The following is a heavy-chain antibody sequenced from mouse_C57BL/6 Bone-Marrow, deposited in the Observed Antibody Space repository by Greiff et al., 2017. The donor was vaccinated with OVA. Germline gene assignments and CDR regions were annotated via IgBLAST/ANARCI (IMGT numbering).Heavy chain of an antibody. CDR1: GFSFNTYA. CDR2: IRSKSNNYAT. J-gene: IGHJ4*01. V-gene: IGHV10-1*01. CDR3: VRHGYYAMDY. Sequence: GGGLVQPKGSLKLSCAASGFSFNTYAMNWVRQAPGKGLEWVARIRSKSNNYATYYADSVKDRFTIPRDDSESMLYLQMNNLKNEDTDVYYCVRHGYYAMDYWGQGTSVTVSS.